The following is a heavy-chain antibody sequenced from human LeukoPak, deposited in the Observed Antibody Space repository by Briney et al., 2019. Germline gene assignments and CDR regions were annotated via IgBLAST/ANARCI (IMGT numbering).Heavy chain of an antibody. Sequence: PGESLRLSCAASGFTFSSYWMSWVRQAPGKGLEWVANIKQDGTEKYYVDSVKGRFTISRDNAKNSLYLQMNSLRAEDTAVYYCASHLIGDSNGYYLGTYDYWGQGTLVTVSS. CDR2: IKQDGTEK. CDR3: ASHLIGDSNGYYLGTYDY. CDR1: GFTFSSYW. J-gene: IGHJ4*02. V-gene: IGHV3-7*05. D-gene: IGHD3-22*01.